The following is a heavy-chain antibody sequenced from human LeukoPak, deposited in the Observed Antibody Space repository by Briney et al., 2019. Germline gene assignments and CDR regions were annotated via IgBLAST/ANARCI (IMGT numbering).Heavy chain of an antibody. J-gene: IGHJ5*02. Sequence: GGSLSLSCAASGFSLSTYAMSWVRQAPGKGLEWVSAISGSGGSTYYADSVKDRFTVSKDNSKNTLYLQMNSLRAEDTAVYYCAKGISSTSPTNWFDPWGQGTMVTVSS. V-gene: IGHV3-23*01. D-gene: IGHD2-2*01. CDR1: GFSLSTYA. CDR2: ISGSGGST. CDR3: AKGISSTSPTNWFDP.